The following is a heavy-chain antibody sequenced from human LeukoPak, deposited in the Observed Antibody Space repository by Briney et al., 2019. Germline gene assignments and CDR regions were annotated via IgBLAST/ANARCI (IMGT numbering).Heavy chain of an antibody. J-gene: IGHJ5*02. CDR3: ARDHWNGDPTINWFDP. D-gene: IGHD1-1*01. Sequence: GGSLRLSCAASGFTVSSNYVSWVRQAPGKGLEWVSVIYSGGSTYYADSVKGRFTISRDNSKNTLYLQMNSLRAEDTAVYYCARDHWNGDPTINWFDPWGQGTLVTVSS. CDR2: IYSGGST. CDR1: GFTVSSNY. V-gene: IGHV3-66*01.